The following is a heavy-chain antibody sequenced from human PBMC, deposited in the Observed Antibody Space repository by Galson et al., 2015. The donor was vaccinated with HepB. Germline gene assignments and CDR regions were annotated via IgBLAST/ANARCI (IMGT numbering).Heavy chain of an antibody. CDR3: ARDQLGYCSAKTCYDSHAFDI. V-gene: IGHV3-48*02. CDR2: ITSTSSTI. CDR1: GFTFSNYG. J-gene: IGHJ3*02. D-gene: IGHD2-2*01. Sequence: SLRLSCAASGFTFSNYGMNWVRQAPGKGLEWVSYITSTSSTIYYAGSVKGRFTMSRDNAKNSLYLQMDSLRDEDTAVYYCARDQLGYCSAKTCYDSHAFDIWGRGTMVTVSS.